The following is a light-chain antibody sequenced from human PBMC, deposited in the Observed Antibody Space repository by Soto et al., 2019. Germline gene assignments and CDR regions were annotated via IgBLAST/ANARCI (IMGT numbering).Light chain of an antibody. CDR3: QQRNNWPAT. CDR2: DAS. CDR1: QSVSTY. Sequence: EIVLTQSPATLSLSPGERATLSCRASQSVSTYLAWYQQKPGQAPRLLIYDASNRATGIPARFSGSGSGTDFTLTISSLEPEDFAFYYCQQRNNWPATFGPGTKVDIK. J-gene: IGKJ3*01. V-gene: IGKV3-11*01.